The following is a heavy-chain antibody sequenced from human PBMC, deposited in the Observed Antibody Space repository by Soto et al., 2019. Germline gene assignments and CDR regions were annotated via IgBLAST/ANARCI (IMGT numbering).Heavy chain of an antibody. CDR1: GYTFSTHG. CDR2: INVGNGYT. D-gene: IGHD2-15*01. J-gene: IGHJ5*02. V-gene: IGHV1-3*01. CDR3: ARELYGGGSSNWLDP. Sequence: ASVKVSCKASGYTFSTHGMHWVRQAPGQRLEWMGWINVGNGYTKYSQKFQGRVTITRDTSASTAYMEVSSLRSEDTAMYYCARELYGGGSSNWLDPWGQGTLVTVSS.